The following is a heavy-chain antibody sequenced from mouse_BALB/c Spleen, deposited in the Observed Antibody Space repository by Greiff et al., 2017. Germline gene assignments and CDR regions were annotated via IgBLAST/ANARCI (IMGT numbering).Heavy chain of an antibody. CDR1: GYTFTDYA. V-gene: IGHV1S137*01. CDR3: ARIEGERTVVGGYYAMDY. D-gene: IGHD1-1*01. J-gene: IGHJ4*01. Sequence: QVQLQQSGAELVRPGVSVKISCKGSGYTFTDYAMHWVKQSHAKSLEWIGVISTYYGDASYNQKFKGKATMTVDKSSSTAYMELARLTSEDSAIYYCARIEGERTVVGGYYAMDYWGQGTSVTVSS. CDR2: ISTYYGDA.